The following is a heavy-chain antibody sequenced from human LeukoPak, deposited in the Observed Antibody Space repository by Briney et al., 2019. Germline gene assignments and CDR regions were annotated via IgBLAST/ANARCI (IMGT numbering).Heavy chain of an antibody. J-gene: IGHJ4*02. V-gene: IGHV3-66*04. D-gene: IGHD4-23*01. CDR2: IYSGGSI. Sequence: GGSLRLSCAASGLPFISYMSWVRQAPGKGLERVSVIYSGGSIYYTDSVKGRFTISRDKSKNTLYFQMNSLRAEDTAVYYCARPPYGGVDYWGQGTLVTVSS. CDR1: GLPFISY. CDR3: ARPPYGGVDY.